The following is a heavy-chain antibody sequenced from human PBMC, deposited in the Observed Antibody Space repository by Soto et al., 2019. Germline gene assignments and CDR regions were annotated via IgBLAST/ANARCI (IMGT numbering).Heavy chain of an antibody. CDR2: IWFDGSNK. CDR3: ARDRRSDRGNWFGP. V-gene: IGHV3-33*01. J-gene: IGHJ5*02. D-gene: IGHD2-15*01. Sequence: GGSLRLSCAASGFKFSIYGMHWVRQAPGKGLEWVAEIWFDGSNKYYADSVKGRFTISRDNSKDILYLQMNSLRAEDTAVYYCARDRRSDRGNWFGPWGQGIPVTVSS. CDR1: GFKFSIYG.